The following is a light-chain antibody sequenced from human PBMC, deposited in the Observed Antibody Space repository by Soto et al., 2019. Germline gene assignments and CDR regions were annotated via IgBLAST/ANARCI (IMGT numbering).Light chain of an antibody. Sequence: IVLTQSPGTLSLSPGEIATLSCRASHTVTGRFLAWYHHKPGHSPRLLLYGASSRATGIPERFSGGGSGTDFTLTISRLEPDDCAIYYCQQYADSSPTCGGGTKVEIK. CDR1: HTVTGRF. V-gene: IGKV3-20*01. CDR3: QQYADSSPT. CDR2: GAS. J-gene: IGKJ4*01.